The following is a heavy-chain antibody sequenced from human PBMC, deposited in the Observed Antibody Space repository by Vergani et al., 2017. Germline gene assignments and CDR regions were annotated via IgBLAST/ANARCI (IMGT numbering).Heavy chain of an antibody. J-gene: IGHJ4*02. CDR2: INHSGST. CDR1: GGSFSGYY. CDR3: ARGFTVRGVIDY. Sequence: QVQLQQWGAGLLKPSETLSLTCAVYGGSFSGYYWSWIRQPPGKGLEWIGEINHSGSTNYNPSLKSRVTISADTSKNQFSLKLSSVTAADTAVYYCARGFTVRGVIDYWGQGTLVTVSS. D-gene: IGHD3-10*01. V-gene: IGHV4-34*01.